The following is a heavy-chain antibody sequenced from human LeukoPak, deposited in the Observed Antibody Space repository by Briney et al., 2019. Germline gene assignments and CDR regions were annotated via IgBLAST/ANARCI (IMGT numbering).Heavy chain of an antibody. J-gene: IGHJ4*02. V-gene: IGHV4-30-2*01. CDR3: ARSAYYFDY. Sequence: SETLSLTCTVSGGSISSGSYYWSWIRQPPGKGLEWIGYIYHSGSTYYNPSLKSRVTISVDRSKNQFSLKLSSVTAADTAVYYCARSAYYFDYWGQGTLVTVSS. CDR1: GGSISSGSYY. CDR2: IYHSGST.